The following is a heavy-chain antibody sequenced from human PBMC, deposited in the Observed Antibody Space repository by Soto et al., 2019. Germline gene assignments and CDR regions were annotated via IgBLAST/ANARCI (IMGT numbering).Heavy chain of an antibody. V-gene: IGHV1-18*01. CDR1: GYTFTSYG. J-gene: IGHJ4*02. CDR2: ISAYNGNT. CDR3: ARGDDYVWGSYREKGYFDY. Sequence: ASVKVSCKASGYTFTSYGISWVRQAPGQGLEWMGWISAYNGNTNYAQKLQGRVTMTTDTSTSTAYMELRSLRSDDTAVYYCARGDDYVWGSYREKGYFDYWGQGTLVTSPQ. D-gene: IGHD3-16*02.